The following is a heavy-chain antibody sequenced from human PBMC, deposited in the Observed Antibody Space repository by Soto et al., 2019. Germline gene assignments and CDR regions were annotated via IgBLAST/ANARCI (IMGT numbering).Heavy chain of an antibody. V-gene: IGHV3-30*18. CDR1: GFTFSSYG. J-gene: IGHJ4*02. D-gene: IGHD1-26*01. CDR3: AKELRTLGFDY. CDR2: ISYDGSNK. Sequence: GGSLRLSCAASGFTFSSYGIHWVRQAPGKGLEWVAVISYDGSNKYYADSVKGRFTISRDNSKNTLYLQMNSLRAEDTAVYYCAKELRTLGFDYWGQGTLVTVSS.